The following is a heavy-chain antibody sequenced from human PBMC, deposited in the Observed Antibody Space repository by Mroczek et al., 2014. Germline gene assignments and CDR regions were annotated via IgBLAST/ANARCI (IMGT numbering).Heavy chain of an antibody. CDR2: MNPNSGNT. V-gene: IGHV1-8*01. J-gene: IGHJ4*02. D-gene: IGHD6-6*01. CDR1: GYTFTSYD. Sequence: QVQLVESGAEVKKPGASVKVSCKASGYTFTSYDINWVRQATGQGLEWMGWMNPNSGNTGYAQKFQGRVTMTRNTSISTAYMELSSLRSEDTAVYYCARGFLAARPDKIDYWGQGTLVTVSS. CDR3: ARGFLAARPDKIDY.